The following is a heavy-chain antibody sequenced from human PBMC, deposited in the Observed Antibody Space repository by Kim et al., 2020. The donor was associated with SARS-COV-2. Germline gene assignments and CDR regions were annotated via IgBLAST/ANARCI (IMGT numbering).Heavy chain of an antibody. CDR3: ARPSYGDSKGYYYYGMDV. D-gene: IGHD4-17*01. CDR2: IYSSGST. V-gene: IGHV4-39*01. CDR1: GGSVSSSDYY. J-gene: IGHJ6*02. Sequence: SETLSLTCTVSGGSVSSSDYYWGWIRQPPGKGLEWIGTIYSSGSTYYNPSLKSRVTISIDTSKNQFSLNLSSATAADTALYYCARPSYGDSKGYYYYGMDVWGQGTTVTVSS.